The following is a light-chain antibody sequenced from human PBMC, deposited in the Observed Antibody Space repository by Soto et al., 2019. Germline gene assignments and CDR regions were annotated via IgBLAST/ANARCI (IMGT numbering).Light chain of an antibody. CDR1: QNINTW. CDR3: LQYHYWWT. Sequence: DIQMTQSPSSLSPSVGDRVTITCRASQNINTWLAWYQQKPGKXPXXLIYKASTLKSGVPSRFSGSASETLFTLTISSLQPEDFAVYYCLQYHYWWTFGQGTKVDIK. J-gene: IGKJ1*01. CDR2: KAS. V-gene: IGKV1-5*03.